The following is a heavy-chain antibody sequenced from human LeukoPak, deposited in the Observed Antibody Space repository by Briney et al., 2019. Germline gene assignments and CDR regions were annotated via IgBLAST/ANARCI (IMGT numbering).Heavy chain of an antibody. D-gene: IGHD5-18*01. CDR3: ARHLIQGGDG. CDR2: IKANSGDR. V-gene: IGHV1-2*02. Sequence: ASLKVSCKASGYTFTGYCMRWVRQAPGQGLEWMGWIKANSGDRDYAQRFQGRVTMNRDTSIRTAYMELSRLTSDDTAIYYCARHLIQGGDGWGR. J-gene: IGHJ2*01. CDR1: GYTFTGYC.